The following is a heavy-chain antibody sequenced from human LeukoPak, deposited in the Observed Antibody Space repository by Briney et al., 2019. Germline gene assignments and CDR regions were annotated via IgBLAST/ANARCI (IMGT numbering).Heavy chain of an antibody. J-gene: IGHJ2*01. V-gene: IGHV3-7*01. CDR2: IRQDGSVT. CDR1: GFNINTFW. D-gene: IGHD3-22*01. Sequence: GGSLRLSCAASGFNINTFWMTWFRQAPGKGLEWVANIRQDGSVTYYVDSVKGRFTISRDNAQNLLYLQLNSLRVEDTAVYYCARGSYDSSGQPSFDLWGRGTLVTVSS. CDR3: ARGSYDSSGQPSFDL.